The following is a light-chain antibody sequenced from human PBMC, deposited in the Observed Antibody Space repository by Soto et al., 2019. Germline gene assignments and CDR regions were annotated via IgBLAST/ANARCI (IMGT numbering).Light chain of an antibody. CDR2: CAS. CDR3: QQYGSSPYT. Sequence: EIVLTQSPGTLSLSPGERATLSCRASQSVGDNYLAWYQQKPGQAPRLLIYCASSRATGIPDRFTGSGSGTDFTLTISDLEPEDFAVYYCQQYGSSPYTFGQGTKLEIK. J-gene: IGKJ2*01. CDR1: QSVGDNY. V-gene: IGKV3-20*01.